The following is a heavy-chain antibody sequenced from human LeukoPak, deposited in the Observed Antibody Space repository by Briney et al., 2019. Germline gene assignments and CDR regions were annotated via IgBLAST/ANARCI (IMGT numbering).Heavy chain of an antibody. D-gene: IGHD3-10*01. J-gene: IGHJ4*02. V-gene: IGHV4-4*07. CDR1: GNSISGYY. CDR3: AGDDYYGSGSYYTFDY. CDR2: MHTSGST. Sequence: PSETLSLTCAVSGNSISGYYWSWIRQAAGKGLEWIGRMHTSGSTNYSPSLKSRMTISVDRSKNHFSLKLSSVTDADTAVYYCAGDDYYGSGSYYTFDYWGQGTLVTVSS.